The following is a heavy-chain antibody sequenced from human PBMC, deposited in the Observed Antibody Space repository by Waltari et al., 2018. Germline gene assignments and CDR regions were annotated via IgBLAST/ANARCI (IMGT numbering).Heavy chain of an antibody. CDR2: IYSTGST. CDR1: GGPISNYY. J-gene: IGHJ4*02. CDR3: ARGGGYGGSIFDH. D-gene: IGHD2-15*01. V-gene: IGHV4-59*01. Sequence: QVQLQESGPGLVKPSETLSLTCTVSGGPISNYYWSWVRLSPGKEPEWIGYIYSTGSTDYNPSLKSRVTMSVDTSKNQFSLRLTSVSAADTAVYFCARGGGYGGSIFDHWGRGTLVTVSS.